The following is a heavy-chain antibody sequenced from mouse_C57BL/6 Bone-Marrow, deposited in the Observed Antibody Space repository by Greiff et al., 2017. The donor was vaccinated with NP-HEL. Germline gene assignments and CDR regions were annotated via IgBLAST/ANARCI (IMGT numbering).Heavy chain of an antibody. Sequence: QVQLQQPGAELVKPGASVKISCKASGYAFSSYWMNWVKQRPGKGLEWIGQIYPGDGDTNYNGKFKGKATLTVDKSSSTAYMQLSSLTSEDSAVYFCARSGDYDYAMDYWGQGTSVTVSS. D-gene: IGHD2-4*01. V-gene: IGHV1-80*01. CDR1: GYAFSSYW. J-gene: IGHJ4*01. CDR2: IYPGDGDT. CDR3: ARSGDYDYAMDY.